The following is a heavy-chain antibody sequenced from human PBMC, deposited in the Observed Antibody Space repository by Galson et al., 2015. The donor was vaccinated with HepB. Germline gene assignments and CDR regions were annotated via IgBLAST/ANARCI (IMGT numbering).Heavy chain of an antibody. J-gene: IGHJ4*02. CDR2: IIPILGMT. CDR3: AREGSYDFLTGYYQACFDY. Sequence: SVKVSCKASGGTFTRYTISWVRQAPGQGLEWMGRIIPILGMTNYAQKFQGRVTITADKSTSTAYMELSSLRSEDTAVYYCAREGSYDFLTGYYQACFDYWGQGTLVTVSS. V-gene: IGHV1-69*04. CDR1: GGTFTRYT. D-gene: IGHD3-9*01.